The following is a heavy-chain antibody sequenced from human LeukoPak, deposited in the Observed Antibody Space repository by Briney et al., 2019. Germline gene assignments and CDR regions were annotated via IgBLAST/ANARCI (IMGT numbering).Heavy chain of an antibody. CDR2: IYYSGNT. D-gene: IGHD1-7*01. V-gene: IGHV4-39*01. CDR1: GGSIRSSSWY. J-gene: IGHJ4*02. Sequence: SETLSLTCTVSGGSIRSSSWYWGWLRQPPGTGLEWIGSIYYSGNTNYNPSLKSRVTISVDTSKNQFSLNLRSVTAADTAVYSCARRPYNWNSREDLDYWGQGTLVTVSS. CDR3: ARRPYNWNSREDLDY.